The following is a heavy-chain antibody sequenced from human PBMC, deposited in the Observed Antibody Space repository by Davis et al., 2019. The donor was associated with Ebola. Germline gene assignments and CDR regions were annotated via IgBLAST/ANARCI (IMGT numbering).Heavy chain of an antibody. J-gene: IGHJ6*02. V-gene: IGHV1-46*01. D-gene: IGHD3-3*01. Sequence: ASVKVSCKASGYTFTSYYMHWVRQAPGQGLEWMGIINPSGGSTSYAQKFQGRVTMTRDTSTSTVYMELSSLRSEDTAVYYCARKPIFGVVITSSHGMDVWGQGTTVTVSS. CDR1: GYTFTSYY. CDR2: INPSGGST. CDR3: ARKPIFGVVITSSHGMDV.